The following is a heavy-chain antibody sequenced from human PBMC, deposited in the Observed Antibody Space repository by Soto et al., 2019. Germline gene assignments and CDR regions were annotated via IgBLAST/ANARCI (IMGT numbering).Heavy chain of an antibody. J-gene: IGHJ6*02. Sequence: QVQLVQSGAEVKKPGASVKVSCKASGYTFTTYDISWVRQAPGQGLEWMGRISTYNGNTNYPQSLQGRLTMTTDTSTTTAYMELRSLRSDDTAVSYCARDPYHVLMVNAPNLYCIDVWGQGTTVTVSS. CDR1: GYTFTTYD. D-gene: IGHD2-8*01. CDR2: ISTYNGNT. V-gene: IGHV1-18*01. CDR3: ARDPYHVLMVNAPNLYCIDV.